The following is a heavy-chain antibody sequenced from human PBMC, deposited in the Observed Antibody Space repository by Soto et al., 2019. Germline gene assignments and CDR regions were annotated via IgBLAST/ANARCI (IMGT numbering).Heavy chain of an antibody. J-gene: IGHJ4*02. CDR3: ARLPDISSWPFDY. CDR1: GGSISGYY. Sequence: SETLSLTCTVSGGSISGYYWTWIRQPPGKGLEWIGCIYYSGSTNYNPSLKSRVSISVDTSKNQFSLKLSSVTAADTAVYYCARLPDISSWPFDYWGQGTLVTVSS. CDR2: IYYSGST. V-gene: IGHV4-59*08. D-gene: IGHD6-13*01.